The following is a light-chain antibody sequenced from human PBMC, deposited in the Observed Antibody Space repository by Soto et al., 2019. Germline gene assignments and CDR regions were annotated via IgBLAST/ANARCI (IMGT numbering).Light chain of an antibody. V-gene: IGLV2-14*01. J-gene: IGLJ1*01. CDR2: DVN. CDR1: SSDVGGYNY. CDR3: SSYTSSSTDV. Sequence: QSALTQPASVSGAPGQSITISCTGTSSDVGGYNYVSWYQQQPGQAPKLMIYDVNYRPSGVSNRFSGSKSDNTASLTISGLQAYDEADYYYSSYTSSSTDVFVTGTKVTVL.